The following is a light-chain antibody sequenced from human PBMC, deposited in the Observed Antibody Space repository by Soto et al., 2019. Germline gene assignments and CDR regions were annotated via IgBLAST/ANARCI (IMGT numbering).Light chain of an antibody. J-gene: IGKJ4*01. V-gene: IGKV3-20*01. CDR2: ATS. Sequence: VLTQTPGTLSLSPGERDTLSCRASRSVGTNYLSWYQQKPGQAPRLLISATSRRATGIPDRFSGSGSGTDFTLTISRLEPEDFAVYYCQQYADSPLLSFGGGTSLEI. CDR1: RSVGTNY. CDR3: QQYADSPLLS.